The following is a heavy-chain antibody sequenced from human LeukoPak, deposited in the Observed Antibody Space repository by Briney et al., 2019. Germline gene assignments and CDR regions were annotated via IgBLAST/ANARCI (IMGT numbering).Heavy chain of an antibody. CDR2: ISTYNGIT. V-gene: IGHV1-18*01. Sequence: GASVKVSCKASGYTFTNYGISWVRQAPGQGLEWMGWISTYNGITNYAQKLQGRVTMTTDTSTSTAYMELRSLRSDDTAVYYCAKEGSFSGTPGYYYYYGMDVWGQGTTVTVSS. J-gene: IGHJ6*02. D-gene: IGHD3-10*01. CDR1: GYTFTNYG. CDR3: AKEGSFSGTPGYYYYYGMDV.